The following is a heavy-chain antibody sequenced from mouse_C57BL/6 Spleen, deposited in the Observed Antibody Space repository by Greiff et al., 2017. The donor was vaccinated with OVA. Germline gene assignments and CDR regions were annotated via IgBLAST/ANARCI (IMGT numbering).Heavy chain of an antibody. V-gene: IGHV1-4*01. J-gene: IGHJ2*01. CDR1: GYTFTSYT. CDR3: ARGYYGSSDYFDY. CDR2: INPSSGYT. D-gene: IGHD1-1*01. Sequence: QVQLKQSGAELARPGASVKMSCKASGYTFTSYTMHWVKQRPGQGLEWIGYINPSSGYTKYNQKFKDKATLTAYKSSSTAYMQLSSLTSEDSAVYYCARGYYGSSDYFDYWGQGTTLTVSS.